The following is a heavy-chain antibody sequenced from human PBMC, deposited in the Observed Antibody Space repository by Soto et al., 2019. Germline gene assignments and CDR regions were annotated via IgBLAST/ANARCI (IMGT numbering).Heavy chain of an antibody. Sequence: QVQLQEAGPGLVKPSQTLSLTCTVSGVSISSGGYYWSWIRQHPGKGMEWIGYIYYSGSTYYNPSLKSRVTISVDKSKHQLYLQLSSVTAADTAVYYCAREEGGGYDHRWFDPWGQGTLVTVSS. CDR2: IYYSGST. J-gene: IGHJ5*02. CDR3: AREEGGGYDHRWFDP. D-gene: IGHD5-12*01. V-gene: IGHV4-31*03. CDR1: GVSISSGGYY.